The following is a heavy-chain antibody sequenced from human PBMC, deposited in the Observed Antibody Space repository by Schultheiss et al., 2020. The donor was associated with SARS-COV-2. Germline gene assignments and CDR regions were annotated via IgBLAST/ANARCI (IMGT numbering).Heavy chain of an antibody. CDR2: ISWNSGSI. J-gene: IGHJ4*02. V-gene: IGHV3-9*01. CDR3: ASLTAALGY. Sequence: SLKISCAASGFTFSSYAMSWVRQAPGKGLEWVSGISWNSGSIGYADSVKGRFTISRDNAKNSLYLQMNSLRAEDTALYYCASLTAALGYWGQGTLVTVSS. D-gene: IGHD2-21*02. CDR1: GFTFSSYA.